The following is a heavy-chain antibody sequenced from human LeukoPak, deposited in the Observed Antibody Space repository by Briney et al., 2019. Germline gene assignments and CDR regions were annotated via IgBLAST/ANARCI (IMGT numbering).Heavy chain of an antibody. J-gene: IGHJ4*02. CDR2: MYYSGST. Sequence: SETLSLTCTVSGGSISGSTYYWGWIRQPPGKGLEWIGTMYYSGSTYYNPSLKSRVTMSVDTSNNQFSLKLSSVTAADTAVYYCARQPEFSRSSNDSWGQGTLVTVSS. CDR1: GGSISGSTYY. V-gene: IGHV4-39*01. CDR3: ARQPEFSRSSNDS. D-gene: IGHD6-6*01.